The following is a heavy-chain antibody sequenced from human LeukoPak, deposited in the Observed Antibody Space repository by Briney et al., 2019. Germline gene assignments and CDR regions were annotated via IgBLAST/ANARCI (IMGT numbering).Heavy chain of an antibody. V-gene: IGHV3-15*01. J-gene: IGHJ3*02. CDR1: GFTFSNAW. CDR3: TTDTVAVTSAFDI. CDR2: IKSKTDGGTT. Sequence: GGSLRLSCAASGFTFSNAWMSWVRQAPGKGVEWVGRIKSKTDGGTTDYAARVRGRFTISRDDSKNTLYLQMNSLKTEDTAVYYCTTDTVAVTSAFDIWGQGTMVTVSS. D-gene: IGHD4-17*01.